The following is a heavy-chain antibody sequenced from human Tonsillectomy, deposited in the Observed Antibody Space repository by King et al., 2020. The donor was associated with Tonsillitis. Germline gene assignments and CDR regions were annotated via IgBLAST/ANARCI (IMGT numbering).Heavy chain of an antibody. CDR2: INRDGSDT. V-gene: IGHV3-74*01. J-gene: IGHJ3*02. D-gene: IGHD1-26*01. CDR1: GVTFSSYW. Sequence: VQLVESGGGLFQPGGSLRLSCAASGVTFSSYWMHGVRQAPGQGLVWVSRINRDGSDTSYADSVKGRFNHSRDNAKSTLNQQMPCLRAADTAVYYCARAPTGGYRTFWYQERGENAFDIWGPGTKVTVSS. CDR3: ARAPTGGYRTFWYQERGENAFDI.